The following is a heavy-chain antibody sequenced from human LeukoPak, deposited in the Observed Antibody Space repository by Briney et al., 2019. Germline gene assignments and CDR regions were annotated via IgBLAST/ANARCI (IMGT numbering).Heavy chain of an antibody. CDR3: ARDRFGPYYGMDV. Sequence: GGSLRLPCAASGFIFSTYWMSWVRQAPGKGLECVANIKQDGSEKYYVDPVKGRFTISRDNARNSLYLQMDSLRAEDTAVYYCARDRFGPYYGMDVWGQGTTVIVSS. D-gene: IGHD3/OR15-3a*01. CDR2: IKQDGSEK. J-gene: IGHJ6*02. CDR1: GFIFSTYW. V-gene: IGHV3-7*03.